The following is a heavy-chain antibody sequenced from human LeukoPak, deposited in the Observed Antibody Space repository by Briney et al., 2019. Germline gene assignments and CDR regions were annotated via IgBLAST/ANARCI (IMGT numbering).Heavy chain of an antibody. J-gene: IGHJ4*02. CDR2: IYYSGST. CDR1: GGSISSYY. V-gene: IGHV4-59*01. Sequence: SETLSLTCTVSGGSISSYYWSWIRQPPGKGLEYIGYIYYSGSTSYNPSLKSRVTISVDTSKNQFSLKLSSVTAADTAVYYCAREEALGSGSFDYWGQGTLVTVSS. CDR3: AREEALGSGSFDY. D-gene: IGHD1-26*01.